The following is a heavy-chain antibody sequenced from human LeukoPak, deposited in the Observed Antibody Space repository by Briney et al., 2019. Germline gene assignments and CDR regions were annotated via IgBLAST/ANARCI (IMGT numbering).Heavy chain of an antibody. D-gene: IGHD3-3*01. CDR2: INHSGST. CDR1: GGSFSGYY. J-gene: IGHJ4*02. CDR3: ARGMPYYDFWSGYQSFDY. Sequence: PSETLSLTCAVYGGSFSGYYWSWIRQPPGKGLEWIGEINHSGSTNYNPSLKRRVTISVDTSKNQFSLKLSSVTAADTAVYYCARGMPYYDFWSGYQSFDYWGQGTLVTVSS. V-gene: IGHV4-34*01.